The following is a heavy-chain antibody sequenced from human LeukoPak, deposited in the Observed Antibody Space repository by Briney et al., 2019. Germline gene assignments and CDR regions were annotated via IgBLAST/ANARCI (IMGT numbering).Heavy chain of an antibody. CDR1: GFTFSNAW. CDR2: IKSKTDGGTT. CDR3: ASGLGGSGSSLNYYYYYYMDV. Sequence: GGSLRLSCAASGFTFSNAWMSWVRQAPGKGLEWVGRIKSKTDGGTTDYAAPVKGRFTISRDDSKNTVYLQMNSLKTEDTAVYYCASGLGGSGSSLNYYYYYYMDVWGKGTTVTVSS. J-gene: IGHJ6*03. D-gene: IGHD3-10*01. V-gene: IGHV3-15*01.